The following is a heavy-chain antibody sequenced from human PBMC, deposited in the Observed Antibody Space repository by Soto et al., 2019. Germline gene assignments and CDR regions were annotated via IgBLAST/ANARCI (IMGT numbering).Heavy chain of an antibody. Sequence: QVQLVQSGAEVKKPGASVKVSCKASGYTFTSYAMHWVRQAPGQRLEWMGWINAGNGNTKYSQKFQGRVTITRDTSASTAYMELSSLRSEDTAVYYCARGCSRTSCYEVLGEYYYMDVWGKGTTVTVSS. D-gene: IGHD2-2*01. J-gene: IGHJ6*03. CDR1: GYTFTSYA. CDR3: ARGCSRTSCYEVLGEYYYMDV. V-gene: IGHV1-3*01. CDR2: INAGNGNT.